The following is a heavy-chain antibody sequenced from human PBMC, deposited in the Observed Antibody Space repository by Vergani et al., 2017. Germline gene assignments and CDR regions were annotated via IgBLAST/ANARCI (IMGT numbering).Heavy chain of an antibody. CDR3: AKDTVREIWFGELLSSSCGMDV. D-gene: IGHD3-10*01. CDR2: ISWNSGST. CDR1: GFTFDDYA. J-gene: IGHJ6*02. V-gene: IGHV3-9*01. Sequence: EVQLVESGGGLVQPGRSLRLSCAASGFTFDDYAMHWVRQAPGKGLEWVSGISWNSGSTGYADSVKGRFTISRDNAKNSLYLQMNSLRAEDTALYYCAKDTVREIWFGELLSSSCGMDVWGQGTTVTVSS.